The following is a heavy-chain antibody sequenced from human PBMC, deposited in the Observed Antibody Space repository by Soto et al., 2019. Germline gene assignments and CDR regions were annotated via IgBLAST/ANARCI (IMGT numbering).Heavy chain of an antibody. CDR1: GYSFSNYG. D-gene: IGHD3-22*01. CDR2: INTYNGNR. Sequence: QVQLVQSGAEVRKPGASVKVSCQGFGYSFSNYGVHWVRQAPGQGLEWMGWINTYNGNRNYAQKFEDRVTMTAVASTATLYLELRSLNSDDTATYYCTRDRLRGYDNSGFYSWGQGSLVTVSS. CDR3: TRDRLRGYDNSGFYS. V-gene: IGHV1-18*04. J-gene: IGHJ4*02.